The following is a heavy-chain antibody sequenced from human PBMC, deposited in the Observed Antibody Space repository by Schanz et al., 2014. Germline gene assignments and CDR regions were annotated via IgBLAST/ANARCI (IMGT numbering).Heavy chain of an antibody. CDR1: GFTFSTYW. D-gene: IGHD3-22*01. CDR2: INSDGTTT. CDR3: ARGREVVAKMFDV. V-gene: IGHV3-74*01. Sequence: EVQLVESGGGLVQPGGSLRLSCAASGFTFSTYWMHWVRQAPGKGLVWVSHINSDGTTTTYADSVKGRFTISRDNAKNSLYLQMNSLRAEDTGVYYCARGREVVAKMFDVWGQGTMVTVSS. J-gene: IGHJ3*01.